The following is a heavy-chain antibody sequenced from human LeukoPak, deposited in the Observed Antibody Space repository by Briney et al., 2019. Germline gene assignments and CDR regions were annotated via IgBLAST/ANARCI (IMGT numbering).Heavy chain of an antibody. CDR2: ISGSGGTT. Sequence: GGSLRLSCAASGFTFSTYAMNWVRQAPGKGLEWVSGISGSGGTTCYADSVKGRFTISRDNSKNTLSLHMNSLRAEDTAVYYCAKENRWQWGQGTLVTVSS. CDR1: GFTFSTYA. J-gene: IGHJ4*02. CDR3: AKENRWQ. D-gene: IGHD5-24*01. V-gene: IGHV3-23*01.